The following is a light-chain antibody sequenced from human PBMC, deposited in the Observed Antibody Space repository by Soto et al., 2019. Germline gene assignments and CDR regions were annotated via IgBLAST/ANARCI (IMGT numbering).Light chain of an antibody. Sequence: EIVLTQSPGTLSLSPGERATLSCRASQTVSSSNLAWYQQKPGQAPRPLIYGASTRATGIPGRFSGSASGTDFTLTISRLEPEDFAVYYCQQYGPSPMYTFGQGTNLEIK. CDR1: QTVSSSN. J-gene: IGKJ2*01. CDR2: GAS. V-gene: IGKV3-20*01. CDR3: QQYGPSPMYT.